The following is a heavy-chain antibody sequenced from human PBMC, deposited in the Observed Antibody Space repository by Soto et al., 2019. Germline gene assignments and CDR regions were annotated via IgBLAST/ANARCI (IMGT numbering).Heavy chain of an antibody. V-gene: IGHV3-23*01. J-gene: IGHJ5*02. D-gene: IGHD3-3*01. CDR2: ISGSGGST. CDR1: GFTFSSYA. CDR3: AKEKYYDFWSGQSGEDKWFDP. Sequence: GSLRLSCAASGFTFSSYAMSWVRQAPGKGLEWVSAISGSGGSTYYADSVKGRFTISRDNSKNTLYLQMNSLRAEDTAVYYCAKEKYYDFWSGQSGEDKWFDPWGQGTLVTVSS.